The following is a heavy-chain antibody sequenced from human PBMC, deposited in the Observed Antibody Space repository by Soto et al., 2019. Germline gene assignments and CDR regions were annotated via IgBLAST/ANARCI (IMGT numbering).Heavy chain of an antibody. V-gene: IGHV3-48*02. CDR3: AREGGNLNWFDP. CDR2: ISSSISTI. D-gene: IGHD1-26*01. Sequence: EVQLVESGGGLVQPGGSLRLSCAASGFTFSSYSMNWVRQAPGKGLEWVSYISSSISTIYYADSVKGRFTISRDNAKNALYLQMNSLRDEGTAVYYCAREGGNLNWFDPWGQGTLVTVSS. J-gene: IGHJ5*02. CDR1: GFTFSSYS.